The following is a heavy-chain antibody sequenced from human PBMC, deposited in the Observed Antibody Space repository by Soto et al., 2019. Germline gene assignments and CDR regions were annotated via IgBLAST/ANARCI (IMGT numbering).Heavy chain of an antibody. Sequence: ASVKLSCKASGYTFTSYGISWVRQAPGQGLEWMGWISAYNGSTSYAQKFQGRVTMTRDTSTSTVYMELSSLRSEDTAVYYCARGYYFDYWGQGALVTVSS. V-gene: IGHV1-18*01. CDR3: ARGYYFDY. J-gene: IGHJ4*02. CDR2: ISAYNGST. CDR1: GYTFTSYG.